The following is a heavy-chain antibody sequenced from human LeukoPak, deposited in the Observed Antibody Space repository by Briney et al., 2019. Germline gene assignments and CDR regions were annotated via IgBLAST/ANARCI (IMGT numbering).Heavy chain of an antibody. CDR2: KTDGGTT. D-gene: IGHD4-17*01. CDR1: GFTFSNAW. J-gene: IGHJ4*02. CDR3: TTATVTTLFDY. V-gene: IGHV3-15*01. Sequence: PGGSLRLSCAASGFTFSNAWMSWVRQAPGKGLECVGRKTDGGTTDYAAPVKGRFTISRDDSKNTLYLQMNSLKTEDTAVYYCTTATVTTLFDYWGQGTLVTVSS.